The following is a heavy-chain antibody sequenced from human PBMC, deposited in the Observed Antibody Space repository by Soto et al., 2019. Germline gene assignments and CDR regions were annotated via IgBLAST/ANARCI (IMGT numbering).Heavy chain of an antibody. Sequence: EVQLLESGGGLVQPGGSRRLSCAASGFTFSSYAMSWVRQAPGKGLEWVSAISGSGGSTYYADSVKGRFTISRDNSKNTLYLQMNSLRAEDTAVYYCAKTYYDILTGRPMGYYYGMDVWGQGTTVTVSS. CDR1: GFTFSSYA. CDR3: AKTYYDILTGRPMGYYYGMDV. D-gene: IGHD3-9*01. J-gene: IGHJ6*02. CDR2: ISGSGGST. V-gene: IGHV3-23*01.